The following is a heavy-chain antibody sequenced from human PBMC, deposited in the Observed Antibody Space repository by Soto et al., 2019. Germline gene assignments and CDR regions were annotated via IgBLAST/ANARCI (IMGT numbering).Heavy chain of an antibody. D-gene: IGHD6-19*01. V-gene: IGHV3-23*01. Sequence: GGSLRLSCPASGFTFSNYAMNWVRQAPGKGLEWVSGISGSAGSAYYADSVKGRFTVSRDNSKNTLYLQMNSLRAEDTAVYYCAKSAGPTPYYYYGMDVWGQGTTVTVSS. CDR2: ISGSAGSA. J-gene: IGHJ6*02. CDR1: GFTFSNYA. CDR3: AKSAGPTPYYYYGMDV.